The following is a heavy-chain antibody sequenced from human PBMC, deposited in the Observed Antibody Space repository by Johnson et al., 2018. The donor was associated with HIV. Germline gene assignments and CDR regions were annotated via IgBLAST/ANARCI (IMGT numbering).Heavy chain of an antibody. V-gene: IGHV3-20*04. D-gene: IGHD2-2*01. J-gene: IGHJ3*02. Sequence: VQLVESGGGVVRPGGSLRISCAASGFTFDDYGMSWVRQAPGKGLEWVSGINWNGGSTAYADSVRGRFTISRDNAKTSLYLQMNSLRAEDTALYYCARSRPYEGVPAATGAFDIWGQGTMVTVSS. CDR2: INWNGGST. CDR1: GFTFDDYG. CDR3: ARSRPYEGVPAATGAFDI.